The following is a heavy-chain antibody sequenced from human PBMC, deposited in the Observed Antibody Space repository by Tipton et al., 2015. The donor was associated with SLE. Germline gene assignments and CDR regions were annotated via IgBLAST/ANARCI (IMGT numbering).Heavy chain of an antibody. D-gene: IGHD3-16*02. J-gene: IGHJ4*02. CDR2: ISSSGSTI. CDR1: GFTFSDYY. Sequence: GSLRLSCAASGFTFSDYYMSWIRQAPGKGLEWVSYISSSGSTIYYADSVKGRFTISGDNAKNSLYLQMNSLRAEDTAVYYCARDRHYDYIWGSYRFDYWGQGTLVTVSS. V-gene: IGHV3-11*04. CDR3: ARDRHYDYIWGSYRFDY.